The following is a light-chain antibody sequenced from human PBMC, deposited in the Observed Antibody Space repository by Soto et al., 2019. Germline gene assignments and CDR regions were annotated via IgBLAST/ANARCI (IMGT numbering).Light chain of an antibody. J-gene: IGKJ1*01. V-gene: IGKV3-15*01. CDR1: QSVSIH. Sequence: ETGMTQSPGTLSASLWERATLSCRASQSVSIHLAWYQQKPGQAPRLLIYDTYTRATGIPARFSGSGAGTEFTLTISSLQSEDFAVYYCQHQRTFGQGTKVDIK. CDR2: DTY. CDR3: QHQRT.